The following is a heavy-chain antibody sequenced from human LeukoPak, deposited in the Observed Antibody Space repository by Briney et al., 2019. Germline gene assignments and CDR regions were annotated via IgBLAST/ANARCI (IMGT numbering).Heavy chain of an antibody. CDR1: GFTFDDYG. D-gene: IGHD3-3*01. J-gene: IGHJ3*02. Sequence: GGSLRLSCAASGFTFDDYGMSWVRQAPGKGLEWVSGINWNGGSTGYADSVKGRFTISRDNAKNSLYLQMNSLRAEDTALYYCARQRTIFGVVIEIDAFDIWGQGTMVTVSS. CDR3: ARQRTIFGVVIEIDAFDI. CDR2: INWNGGST. V-gene: IGHV3-20*04.